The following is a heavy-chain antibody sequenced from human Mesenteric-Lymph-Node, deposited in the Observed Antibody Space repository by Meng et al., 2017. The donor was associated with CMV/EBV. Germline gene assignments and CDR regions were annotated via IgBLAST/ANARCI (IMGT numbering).Heavy chain of an antibody. V-gene: IGHV1-8*02. D-gene: IGHD2-8*01. J-gene: IGHJ4*02. CDR2: MNPNSGGT. Sequence: ASVKVSCKASGYTFTDHYMHWVRQATGQGLESVGWMNPNSGGTGYAQNFQGRISMTGNTSISTAYMELTSLRSEDTAVYYCVIRIYCTSSSCHSVYWGQGTAVTVSS. CDR3: VIRIYCTSSSCHSVY. CDR1: GYTFTDHY.